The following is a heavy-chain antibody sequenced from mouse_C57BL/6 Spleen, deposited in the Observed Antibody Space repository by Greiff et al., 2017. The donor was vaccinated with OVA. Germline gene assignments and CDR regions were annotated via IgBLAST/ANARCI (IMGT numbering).Heavy chain of an antibody. V-gene: IGHV1-18*01. CDR1: GYTFTDYN. J-gene: IGHJ4*01. Sequence: VQLKESGPELVKPGASVKIPCKASGYTFTDYNMDWVKQSHGKSLEWIGDINPNNGGTIYNQKFKGKATLTVDKSSSTAYMELRSLTSEDTAVYYCARGTYYDYDDYAMGYWGQGTSVTVSS. D-gene: IGHD2-4*01. CDR2: INPNNGGT. CDR3: ARGTYYDYDDYAMGY.